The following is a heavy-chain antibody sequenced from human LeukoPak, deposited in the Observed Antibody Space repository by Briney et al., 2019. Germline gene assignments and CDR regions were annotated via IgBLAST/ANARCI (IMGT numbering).Heavy chain of an antibody. V-gene: IGHV3-15*01. CDR2: IKSKTDGGTT. D-gene: IGHD1-26*01. Sequence: GGSLRLSCAASGFTFSNAWMSWVRQAPGKGLEWVGRIKSKTDGGTTDYAAPVKGRFTISRDDSKNTLYLQMNSLKTKDTAVYYCTTDLVGATQFDYWGQGTLVTVSS. J-gene: IGHJ4*02. CDR3: TTDLVGATQFDY. CDR1: GFTFSNAW.